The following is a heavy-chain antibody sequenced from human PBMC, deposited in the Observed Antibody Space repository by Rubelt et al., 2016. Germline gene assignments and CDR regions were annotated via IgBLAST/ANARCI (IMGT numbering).Heavy chain of an antibody. V-gene: IGHV4-34*01. Sequence: GGAGLLKPSETLSLTCAVYGGSFSGYYWSWIRQHPGKGLEWIGEINHSGSTNYNPSLKSRVTISVYTSKNQLSLKLSAVTAADTAVYYCARVIAAHYYYYYGMDVWGQGTTVTVSS. J-gene: IGHJ6*02. D-gene: IGHD6-6*01. CDR3: ARVIAAHYYYYYGMDV. CDR2: INHSGST. CDR1: GGSFSGYY.